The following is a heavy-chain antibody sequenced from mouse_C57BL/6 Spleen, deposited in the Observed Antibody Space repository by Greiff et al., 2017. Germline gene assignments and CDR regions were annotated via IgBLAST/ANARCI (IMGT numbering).Heavy chain of an antibody. D-gene: IGHD2-2*01. V-gene: IGHV1-54*01. Sequence: QVQLQQSGAELVRPGTSVKVSRKASGYAFTNYLIEWVKQRPGQGLEWIGVINPGSGGTNYNEKVKGKATLTADKSSSTAYMQLSSLTSEDYAVYFYAREGGYDSMGYWGQGTSVTVSS. CDR3: AREGGYDSMGY. CDR2: INPGSGGT. CDR1: GYAFTNYL. J-gene: IGHJ4*01.